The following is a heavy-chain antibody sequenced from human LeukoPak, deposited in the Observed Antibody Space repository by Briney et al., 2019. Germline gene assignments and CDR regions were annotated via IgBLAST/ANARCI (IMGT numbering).Heavy chain of an antibody. CDR3: AKDRSSGWCSFQH. Sequence: GSLRLSCAASGFTFSSYGMHWVRQAPGKGLEWVAVISYDGSNKYYADSVKGRFTISRDNSKNTLYLQMNSLRPEDTAVYYCAKDRSSGWCSFQHWGQGTLVSVSS. CDR1: GFTFSSYG. CDR2: ISYDGSNK. V-gene: IGHV3-30*18. J-gene: IGHJ1*01. D-gene: IGHD6-19*01.